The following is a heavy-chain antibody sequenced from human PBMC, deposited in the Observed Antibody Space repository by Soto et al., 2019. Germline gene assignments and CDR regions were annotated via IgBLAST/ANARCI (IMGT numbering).Heavy chain of an antibody. Sequence: GGSLRLSCAVSGFSISNFWMNWVRLAPGKGLEWVANINQDGSERYNVGSVKGRFTISRDIAQNSLYLQLNSLRAEDTAVYYCARARRSGDTGYDLDLWGQGTLVTVSS. CDR3: ARARRSGDTGYDLDL. J-gene: IGHJ5*02. CDR2: INQDGSER. V-gene: IGHV3-7*01. CDR1: GFSISNFW. D-gene: IGHD5-12*01.